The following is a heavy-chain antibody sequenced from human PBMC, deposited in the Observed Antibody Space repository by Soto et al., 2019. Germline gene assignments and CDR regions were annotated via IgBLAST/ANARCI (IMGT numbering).Heavy chain of an antibody. CDR2: IIPVFGTA. V-gene: IGHV1-69*01. CDR1: GGTFSSYA. D-gene: IGHD2-15*01. J-gene: IGHJ6*02. Sequence: QVQLVQSGAEVKKPGSSVKVSCKASGGTFSSYAISWVRQAPGQGLEWMGGIIPVFGTANYAQKFQGRVTITADESTSTASMELSSLRAEDTAVYYCARDPVVVVAATPNYYYGMDVWGQGTTVTVSS. CDR3: ARDPVVVVAATPNYYYGMDV.